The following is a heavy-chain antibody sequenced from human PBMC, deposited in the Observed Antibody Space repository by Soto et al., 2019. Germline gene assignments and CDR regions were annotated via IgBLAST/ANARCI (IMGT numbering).Heavy chain of an antibody. V-gene: IGHV3-33*06. CDR2: IWYGGDTQ. J-gene: IGHJ5*02. CDR3: AKDTGPFNYYDSSGLNWFDP. Sequence: GGSLRISCAASGFSFSTHGMHWVRQAPGKGLEWVATIWYGGDTQYYADSVKGRLTISRDNSKNTLYLQMNSLRAEDTAVYYCAKDTGPFNYYDSSGLNWFDPWGQGTLVPVSS. CDR1: GFSFSTHG. D-gene: IGHD3-22*01.